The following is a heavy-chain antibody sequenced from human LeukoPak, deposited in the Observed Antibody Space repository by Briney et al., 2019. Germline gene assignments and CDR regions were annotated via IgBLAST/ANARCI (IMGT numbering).Heavy chain of an antibody. D-gene: IGHD4-17*01. CDR3: ARAPMSTVTAYFDY. J-gene: IGHJ4*02. CDR1: GYTFISYY. V-gene: IGHV1-46*01. CDR2: INPSGGST. Sequence: EASVKVSCKASGYTFISYYMHWVRQAPGQGLEWMGIINPSGGSTSHAQKFQDRLTMTRDMSTSTVYMELSNLSSEDTAVYYCARAPMSTVTAYFDYWGQGTLVTVSS.